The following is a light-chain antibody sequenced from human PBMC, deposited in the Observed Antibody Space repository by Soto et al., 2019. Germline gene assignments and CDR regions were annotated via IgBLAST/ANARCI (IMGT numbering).Light chain of an antibody. J-gene: IGKJ2*01. V-gene: IGKV1-5*03. CDR1: QSISSW. CDR2: KAS. Sequence: DIQMIQSPSTLSASVGDRVTITCRASQSISSWLAWYQQKPGKAPKLLIYKASSLESGVPSRFSGSGSGTEFTLTISSLQPDDFATYYCQQYNSYPSTFGQGTKLEIK. CDR3: QQYNSYPST.